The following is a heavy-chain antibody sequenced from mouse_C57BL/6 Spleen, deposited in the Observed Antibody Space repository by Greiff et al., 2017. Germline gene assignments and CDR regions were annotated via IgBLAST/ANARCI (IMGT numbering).Heavy chain of an antibody. CDR1: GYAFSSSW. CDR3: ARGGLRDY. CDR2: FYPGDGDP. D-gene: IGHD2-2*01. Sequence: QVQLQQSGPELVKPGASVKISCKASGYAFSSSWMNWVKQRPGKGLEWIGRFYPGDGDPNYNGKFKGKATLTADKSSSTAYMQLSSLTSEDSAVYFCARGGLRDYWGQGTTLTVSS. V-gene: IGHV1-82*01. J-gene: IGHJ2*01.